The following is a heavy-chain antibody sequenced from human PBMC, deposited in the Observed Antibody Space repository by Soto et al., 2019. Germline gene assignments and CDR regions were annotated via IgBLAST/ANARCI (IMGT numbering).Heavy chain of an antibody. CDR3: ARARSKYGADAFDI. D-gene: IGHD3-10*01. Sequence: PSETLSLTCGVSGGSVSSDDYSWSWIRQPPGKGLEWIGYIYRSGDSYYNPSLKSRVAISVDRSKNQFSLKVASVTAADTAVYYCARARSKYGADAFDIWGQGTTVTVSS. CDR1: GGSVSSDDYS. CDR2: IYRSGDS. V-gene: IGHV4-30-2*01. J-gene: IGHJ3*02.